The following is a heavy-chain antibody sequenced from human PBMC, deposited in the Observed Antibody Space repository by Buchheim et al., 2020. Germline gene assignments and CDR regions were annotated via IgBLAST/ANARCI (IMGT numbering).Heavy chain of an antibody. Sequence: QVQLVESGGGVVQPGRSLRLSCVASEFTFSDYGMHWVRQAPGKGLEWVAFIWFDGSNTYYADSVKGRFTISRDNSKNTLFLQMNSLRAEDTAVYYCARFYGDRLDGMDVWGQGTT. CDR1: EFTFSDYG. J-gene: IGHJ6*02. D-gene: IGHD4-17*01. CDR3: ARFYGDRLDGMDV. CDR2: IWFDGSNT. V-gene: IGHV3-33*01.